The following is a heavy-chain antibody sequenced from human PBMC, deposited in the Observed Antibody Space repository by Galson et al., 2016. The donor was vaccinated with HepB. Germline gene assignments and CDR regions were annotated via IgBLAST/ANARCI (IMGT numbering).Heavy chain of an antibody. CDR3: ARIGYGVSGGNGFDP. CDR1: GFTFSSYA. CDR2: ISYDGNNK. V-gene: IGHV3-30-3*01. D-gene: IGHD2-15*01. Sequence: SLRLSCAASGFTFSSYAMHWVRQAPGKGLEWVAVISYDGNNKYYGDSVKGRFTISRDDSKNSVYLQMSSLEREDTAVYYCARIGYGVSGGNGFDPWGQGTLVTVSS. J-gene: IGHJ5*02.